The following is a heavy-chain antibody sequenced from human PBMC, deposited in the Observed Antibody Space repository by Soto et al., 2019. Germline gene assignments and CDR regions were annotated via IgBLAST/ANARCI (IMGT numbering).Heavy chain of an antibody. CDR2: IYYSGST. D-gene: IGHD4-17*01. V-gene: IGHV4-30-4*01. CDR1: GGSISSGDYY. Sequence: LSETLSLTCTVSGGSISSGDYYWSWIRQPPGKGLEWIGYIYYSGSTYYNPSLKSRVTISVDTSKNQFSLKLSSVTAADTAVYYCAKDEGGLAFDIWGQGTMVTVSS. J-gene: IGHJ3*02. CDR3: AKDEGGLAFDI.